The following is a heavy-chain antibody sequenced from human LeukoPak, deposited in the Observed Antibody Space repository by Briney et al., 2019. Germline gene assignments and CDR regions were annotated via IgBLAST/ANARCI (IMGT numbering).Heavy chain of an antibody. CDR3: ARGGQYDYVWGSYRYPAV. J-gene: IGHJ4*02. CDR2: ISAYNGNT. V-gene: IGHV1-18*01. Sequence: ASVKVSCKASGYTFTSYGISWVRQAPGQGLEWMGWISAYNGNTNYAQKLQGRVTMTTDTSTSTAYMELRSLRSDDTAVYYCARGGQYDYVWGSYRYPAVWGQGTLVTVSS. CDR1: GYTFTSYG. D-gene: IGHD3-16*02.